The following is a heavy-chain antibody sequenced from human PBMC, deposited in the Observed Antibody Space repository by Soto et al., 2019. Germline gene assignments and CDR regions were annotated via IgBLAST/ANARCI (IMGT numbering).Heavy chain of an antibody. J-gene: IGHJ4*02. D-gene: IGHD5-18*01. CDR1: GGSISPYY. Sequence: SETLSLTCTVSGGSISPYYWSWIRQHPGKGLEWIGYIYYSGSTYYNPSLKSRVTISVDTSKNQFSLKLSSVTAADTAVYYCARSGYSYGPNPLLYWGQGTLVTVSS. CDR3: ARSGYSYGPNPLLY. V-gene: IGHV4-59*06. CDR2: IYYSGST.